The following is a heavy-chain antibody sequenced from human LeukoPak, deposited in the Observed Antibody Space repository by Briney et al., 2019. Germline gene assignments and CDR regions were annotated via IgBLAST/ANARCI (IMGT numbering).Heavy chain of an antibody. CDR2: INRDGSST. Sequence: GGSLRLSYAASGFTFSNYWMHWVRPTPEKGLVWVSRINRDGSSTNYADSVKGRFTISRDNAKNTLYLQMDSLRADDTAVYYCARDQEAPGFYFDYWGQGNLVTVSS. D-gene: IGHD1-14*01. V-gene: IGHV3-74*01. CDR1: GFTFSNYW. CDR3: ARDQEAPGFYFDY. J-gene: IGHJ4*02.